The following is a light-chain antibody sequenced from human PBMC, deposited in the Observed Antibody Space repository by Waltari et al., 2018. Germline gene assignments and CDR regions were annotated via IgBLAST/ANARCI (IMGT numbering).Light chain of an antibody. CDR1: NIGSKS. CDR3: QVWDSDSDHVV. Sequence: SYVLTQPPSVSVAPGETARITCGGNNIGSKSVHWYQQEPGQAPILVIYYNNDRPSAIPERFSGSNSGNTATLTISRVDAGDEADYYCQVWDSDSDHVVFGGGTKLAVL. V-gene: IGLV3-21*01. CDR2: YNN. J-gene: IGLJ2*01.